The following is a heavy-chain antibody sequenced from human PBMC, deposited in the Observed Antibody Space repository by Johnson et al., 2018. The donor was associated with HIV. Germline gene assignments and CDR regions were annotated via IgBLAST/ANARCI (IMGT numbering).Heavy chain of an antibody. D-gene: IGHD1-1*01. V-gene: IGHV3-66*01. J-gene: IGHJ3*02. CDR3: TTGAFHAYDM. CDR2: IYSGGST. CDR1: GFSFSSYA. Sequence: VQLVESGGGLVQTGGSLRLSCAASGFSFSSYAMHWVRQAPGKGLEWVSVIYSGGSTNYADSVKGRFTISRDISKNTLYLQMNSLRAEDTAVYYCTTGAFHAYDMWGQGTMVTVSS.